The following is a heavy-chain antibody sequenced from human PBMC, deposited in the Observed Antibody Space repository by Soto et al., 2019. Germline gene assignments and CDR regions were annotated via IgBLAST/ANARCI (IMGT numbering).Heavy chain of an antibody. CDR1: GGTFSSYA. D-gene: IGHD6-13*01. J-gene: IGHJ4*02. CDR3: AREKVPQGPSYGEAAAGTGIDY. CDR2: IIPIFGTA. V-gene: IGHV1-69*13. Sequence: GASVEVSCKASGGTFSSYAISWVRQAPGQGLEWMGGIIPIFGTANYAQKFQGRVTITADESTSTAYMELSSLRSEDTAVYYCAREKVPQGPSYGEAAAGTGIDYWGQGTLVTVSS.